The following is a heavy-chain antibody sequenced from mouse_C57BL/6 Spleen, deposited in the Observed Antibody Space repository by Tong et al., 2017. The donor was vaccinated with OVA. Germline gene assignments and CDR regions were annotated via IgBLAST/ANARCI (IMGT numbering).Heavy chain of an antibody. CDR1: GYTFTDYN. CDR2: IDPSDSYT. V-gene: IGHV1S126*01. CDR3: ARSDYSKGGYYFDY. J-gene: IGHJ2*01. D-gene: IGHD2-5*01. Sequence: VQLQESGPELVKPGASVKIPCKASGYTFTDYNMDWVKQRPGQGLEWIGEIDPSDSYTNYNQKFKGKATLTVDKSSSTAYMQLSSLTSEDSAVYYCARSDYSKGGYYFDYWGQGTTLTVSS.